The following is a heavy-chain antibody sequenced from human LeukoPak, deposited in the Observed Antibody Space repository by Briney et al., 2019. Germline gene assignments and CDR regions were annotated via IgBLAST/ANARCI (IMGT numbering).Heavy chain of an antibody. D-gene: IGHD1-26*01. J-gene: IGHJ4*02. V-gene: IGHV3-74*01. CDR3: VRGYSGTYRSDY. Sequence: GGSLRLPCAASGFTFSNYWMHWVRQAPGKGLVWVSRINVDGSSTTYADPEKGRFTISRDNAKKTLYLQMNSLRVEDTAVYYCVRGYSGTYRSDYWGQGVLVTVSS. CDR2: INVDGSST. CDR1: GFTFSNYW.